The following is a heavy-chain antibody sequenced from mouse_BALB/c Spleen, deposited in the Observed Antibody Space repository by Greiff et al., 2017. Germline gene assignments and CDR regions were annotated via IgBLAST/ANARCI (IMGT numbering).Heavy chain of an antibody. CDR3: ARYGYRYEGYLDY. V-gene: IGHV1-4*01. J-gene: IGHJ2*01. CDR1: GYTFTSYT. D-gene: IGHD2-14*01. CDR2: INPSSGYT. Sequence: QVPLQQSGAELARPGASVKMSCKASGYTFTSYTMHWVKQRPGQGLEWIGYINPSSGYTNYNQKFKDKATLTADKSSSTAYMQLSSLTSEASAVYYCARYGYRYEGYLDYWGQGTTLTVSS.